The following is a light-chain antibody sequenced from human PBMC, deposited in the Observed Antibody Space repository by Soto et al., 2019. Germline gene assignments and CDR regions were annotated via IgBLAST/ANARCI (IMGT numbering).Light chain of an antibody. CDR2: DVS. V-gene: IGLV2-11*01. CDR1: SSDVGGYNY. Sequence: QSALTQPGSVSGSSGKSVTISCTGTSSDVGGYNYVSWYQQHPGKAPKLMIYDVSKRPSGVPDRFSGSKSGNTASLTISGLQAEDEADYYCCSYAGSYTYVFGTGTKLTV. J-gene: IGLJ1*01. CDR3: CSYAGSYTYV.